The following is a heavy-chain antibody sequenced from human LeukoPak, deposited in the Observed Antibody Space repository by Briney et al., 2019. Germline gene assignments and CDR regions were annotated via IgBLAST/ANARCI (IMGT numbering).Heavy chain of an antibody. J-gene: IGHJ4*02. CDR3: ARAGDGYNIYCFDY. CDR1: GFTFNTYG. V-gene: IGHV3-33*01. Sequence: GGSLRLSCAASGFTFNTYGMHWVRQAPGKGLEWVAVIWYDGSNKYYADSVKGRFTISRDNSKNTLYLQMNSLRAEDTAVYYCARAGDGYNIYCFDYWGQGTLVTVSS. CDR2: IWYDGSNK. D-gene: IGHD5-24*01.